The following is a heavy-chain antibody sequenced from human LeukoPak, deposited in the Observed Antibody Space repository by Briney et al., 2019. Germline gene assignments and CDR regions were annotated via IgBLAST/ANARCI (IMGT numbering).Heavy chain of an antibody. CDR2: LPYDGSYN. CDR3: AAADLGVAHWFDP. CDR1: GFTFSSYG. J-gene: IGHJ5*02. Sequence: GGSLRLSCAASGFTFSSYGMHWVRQAPGKGLEWLAWLPYDGSYNSTAASLKGRFAISKDITKNTVYLDMDSLTPEDTAVYYCAAADLGVAHWFDPWGQGTLVTVSS. D-gene: IGHD6-25*01. V-gene: IGHV3-30*09.